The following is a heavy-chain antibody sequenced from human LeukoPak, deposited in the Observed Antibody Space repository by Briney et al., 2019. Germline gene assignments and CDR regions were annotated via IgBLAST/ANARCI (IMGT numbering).Heavy chain of an antibody. CDR3: VRRQYCSGGSCFSGSYDY. D-gene: IGHD2-15*01. V-gene: IGHV5-51*01. J-gene: IGHJ4*02. CDR1: GYGFTSYW. CDR2: IYPDDSDT. Sequence: GESLKISCKGSGYGFTSYWIGWVRQMPGKGLEYMAIIYPDDSDTRYSPSFQGQVTISADKSISTAYLQWSSLKASDTAMYYCVRRQYCSGGSCFSGSYDYWGQGTLVTVSS.